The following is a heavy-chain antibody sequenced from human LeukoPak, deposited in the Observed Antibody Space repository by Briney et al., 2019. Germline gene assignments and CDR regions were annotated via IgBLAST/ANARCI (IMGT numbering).Heavy chain of an antibody. J-gene: IGHJ4*02. V-gene: IGHV4-59*12. CDR2: IYYSGST. CDR3: ARVFPYYYDSSGYYPPYFDY. Sequence: SETLSLTCTVSGGSISSYYWSWIRQPPGKGLEWIGYIYYSGSTHYNPSLKSRVTISVDTSKNQFSLKLSSVTAADTAVYYCARVFPYYYDSSGYYPPYFDYWGQGTLVTVSS. CDR1: GGSISSYY. D-gene: IGHD3-22*01.